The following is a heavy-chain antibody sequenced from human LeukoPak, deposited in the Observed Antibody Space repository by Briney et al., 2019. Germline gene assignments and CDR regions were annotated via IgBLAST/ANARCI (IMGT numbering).Heavy chain of an antibody. Sequence: SETLSLTCSVSGVSIRSSSFYWGWIRQPPGKGLEWIVSIYYSGSTYSRPPLKSRVTMSVDTSKNQFSLRLSSVTAADTAVYYCARGLRWDLTISGTSTFDYWGQGSLVTVSS. CDR3: ARGLRWDLTISGTSTFDY. CDR1: GVSIRSSSFY. D-gene: IGHD1-26*01. V-gene: IGHV4-39*01. J-gene: IGHJ4*02. CDR2: IYYSGST.